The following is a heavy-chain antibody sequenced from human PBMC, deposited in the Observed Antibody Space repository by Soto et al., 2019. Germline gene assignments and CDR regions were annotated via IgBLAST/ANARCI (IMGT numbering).Heavy chain of an antibody. V-gene: IGHV3-30-3*01. CDR2: TSFDGLDK. CDR1: EFTFSSYN. CDR3: ASDGLLGSFRHNYYSYDYLMYV. Sequence: QEQLVESGGGVVQPGESLRLSCAASEFTFSSYNMHWVRQAPGKGLQWLAVTSFDGLDKYYADSVKGRFTISRDNSKSTLYLQMDSLRAEDTAVYYCASDGLLGSFRHNYYSYDYLMYVWGQGTTVTVSS. D-gene: IGHD3-10*01. J-gene: IGHJ6*02.